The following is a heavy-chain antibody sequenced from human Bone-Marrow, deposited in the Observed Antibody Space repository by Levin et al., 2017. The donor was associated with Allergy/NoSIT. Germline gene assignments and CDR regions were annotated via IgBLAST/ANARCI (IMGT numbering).Heavy chain of an antibody. CDR2: IGTAGDT. J-gene: IGHJ4*02. V-gene: IGHV3-13*01. CDR1: GFTFSSYD. CDR3: ARAVNDYGGLSYFDY. D-gene: IGHD4-23*01. Sequence: GESLKISCAASGFTFSSYDMHWVRQATGKGLEWVSAIGTAGDTYYPGSVKGRFTISRENAKNSLYLQMNSLRAGDTAVYYCARAVNDYGGLSYFDYWGQGTLVTVSS.